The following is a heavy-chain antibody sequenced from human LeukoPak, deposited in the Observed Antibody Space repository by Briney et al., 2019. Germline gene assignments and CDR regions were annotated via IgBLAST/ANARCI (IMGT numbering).Heavy chain of an antibody. CDR1: GFIFGTYW. V-gene: IGHV3-74*01. CDR2: MNSDGSSI. Sequence: GGSLRLSCAASGFIFGTYWMHWVRQAPGKGLVWVSRMNSDGSSISYADSVKGRFTISRDNAKNTLYLQMNNLRPEDTAVYYCVPQEDCSRTTCQFDYWGQGTLVTVSS. D-gene: IGHD2-2*01. CDR3: VPQEDCSRTTCQFDY. J-gene: IGHJ4*02.